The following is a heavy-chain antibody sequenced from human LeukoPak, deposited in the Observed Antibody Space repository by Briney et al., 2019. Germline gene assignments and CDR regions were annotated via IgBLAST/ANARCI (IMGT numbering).Heavy chain of an antibody. CDR2: ISTAGEP. CDR1: GFTVSNYD. J-gene: IGHJ3*02. CDR3: ARGIRAGVWAFDI. V-gene: IGHV3-13*04. Sequence: PGGSLRLSCAAPGFTVSNYDLHWVRQGTGKGLEWVSGISTAGEPYYPGSVMGRFTISRENAKKSLYLQMNSLRDGDTAVYYCARGIRAGVWAFDIWGQGTMVTVSS. D-gene: IGHD3-10*01.